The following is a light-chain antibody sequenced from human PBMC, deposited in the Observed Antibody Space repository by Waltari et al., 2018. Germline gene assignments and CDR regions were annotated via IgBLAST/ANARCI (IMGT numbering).Light chain of an antibody. Sequence: DIQMTQSPSSLSASVGDRVTITCRASQSISNYLNWYQQRPGKAPKFLIYAASSLQSGVPSRFSGRGSWTLFTLTITSLQPEDCATYYWQQSYNTPKTFGQGTKVEGK. V-gene: IGKV1-39*01. J-gene: IGKJ1*01. CDR1: QSISNY. CDR2: AAS. CDR3: QQSYNTPKT.